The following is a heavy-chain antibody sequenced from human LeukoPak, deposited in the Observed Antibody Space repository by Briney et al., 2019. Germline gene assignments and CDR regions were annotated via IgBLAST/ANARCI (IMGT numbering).Heavy chain of an antibody. J-gene: IGHJ3*02. Sequence: GGSLRLSCAASGFTFSSYSMNWVRQAPGKGLEWVSYISSSSSTIYYADSVKGRFTISRDNAKNSLYLQMNSLRAEDTAVYYCARDITEAFWSGYYPDPFDIWGQGTMVTVSS. D-gene: IGHD3-3*01. CDR1: GFTFSSYS. CDR2: ISSSSSTI. V-gene: IGHV3-48*01. CDR3: ARDITEAFWSGYYPDPFDI.